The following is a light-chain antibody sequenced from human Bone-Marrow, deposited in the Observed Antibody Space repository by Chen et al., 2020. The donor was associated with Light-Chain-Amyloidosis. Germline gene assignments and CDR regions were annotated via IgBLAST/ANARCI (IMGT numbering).Light chain of an antibody. CDR3: SSYTRSSTHVV. CDR1: SNDVGGYNY. J-gene: IGLJ2*01. CDR2: DVS. V-gene: IGLV2-14*01. Sequence: QSAQTNPAPVFGSPGKTNTNSCTGTSNDVGGYNYVSWYQQHPDKAPKLMIDDVSNRPSGVSNRFSGSKSGNTASLTISRLQAEDEADYYCSSYTRSSTHVVFGGGTKLTVL.